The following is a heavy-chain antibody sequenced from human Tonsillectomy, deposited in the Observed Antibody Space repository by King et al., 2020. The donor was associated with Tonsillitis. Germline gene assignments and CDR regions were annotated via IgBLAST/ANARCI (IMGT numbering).Heavy chain of an antibody. CDR1: GGSSSGPY. V-gene: IGHV4-34*01. CDR3: VNLLGIGVEGVVV. Sequence: VQLQQWGAGLLKPSETLSLTCAVYGGSSSGPYWSWIRQPPGKGLEWIGEINHSGSTKYNPSLKSRVTMSVDTSKNQFSLKLSSVTAADTAVYYCVNLLGIGVEGVVVWGQGTTVTVTS. D-gene: IGHD3-10*01. J-gene: IGHJ6*02. CDR2: INHSGST.